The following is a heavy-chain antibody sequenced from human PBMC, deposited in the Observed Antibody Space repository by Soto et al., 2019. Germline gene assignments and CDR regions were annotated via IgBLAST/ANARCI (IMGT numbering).Heavy chain of an antibody. CDR1: GGTFSRYA. J-gene: IGHJ4*02. D-gene: IGHD3-22*01. Sequence: SVKISCKSSGGTFSRYAISWVRQAPGQGLEWMGGIIPIFGTANYAQKFQGRVTITADESTSTAYMELSSLRSEDTAVYYCARDRASGYPHLDWGQGTLVTVSS. CDR2: IIPIFGTA. V-gene: IGHV1-69*01. CDR3: ARDRASGYPHLD.